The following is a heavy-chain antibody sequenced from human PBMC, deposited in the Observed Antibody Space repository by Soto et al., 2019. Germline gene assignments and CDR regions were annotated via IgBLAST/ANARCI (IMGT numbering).Heavy chain of an antibody. D-gene: IGHD1-26*01. J-gene: IGHJ6*02. CDR2: INPKSAAT. CDR3: ARIKWGLDYYNGMDV. V-gene: IGHV1-2*02. CDR1: GYSVSDYF. Sequence: QVQLVQSGAEVKKSGASVKVSCKASGYSVSDYFIQWVRQAPGQGLEWVAWINPKSAATNYAKKFQGRVSLTWDTSFSTAYTELTRLRPDDTAVYYCARIKWGLDYYNGMDVWGQGTTVIVSS.